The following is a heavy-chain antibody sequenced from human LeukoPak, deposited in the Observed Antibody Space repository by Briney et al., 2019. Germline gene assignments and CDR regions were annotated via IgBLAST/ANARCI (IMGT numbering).Heavy chain of an antibody. CDR3: ARDATTELGTVYMDV. CDR1: GFTFSSYS. J-gene: IGHJ6*03. V-gene: IGHV3-21*01. CDR2: ISSSSSYI. D-gene: IGHD4-17*01. Sequence: GGSLRLSCAASGFTFSSYSMNWVRQAQGKGLEWVSSISSSSSYIYYADSVKGRFTISRDNAKNSLYLQMNSLRVEDTAVYYCARDATTELGTVYMDVWGKGTTVTISS.